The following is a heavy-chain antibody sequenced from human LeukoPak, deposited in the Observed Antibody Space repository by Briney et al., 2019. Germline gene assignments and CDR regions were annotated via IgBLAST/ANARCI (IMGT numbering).Heavy chain of an antibody. CDR3: ARGYYDSSGYGPY. V-gene: IGHV3-53*01. Sequence: GGSLRLSCAASGFTFSSYAMSWVRQAPGKGLEWVSVIYSGGSTYYADSVKGRFTISRDNSKNTLYLQMNSLRAEDTAVYYCARGYYDSSGYGPYWGQGTLVTVSS. CDR2: IYSGGST. D-gene: IGHD3-22*01. CDR1: GFTFSSYA. J-gene: IGHJ4*02.